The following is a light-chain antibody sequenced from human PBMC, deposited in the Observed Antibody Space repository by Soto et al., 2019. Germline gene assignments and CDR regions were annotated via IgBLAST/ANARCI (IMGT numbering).Light chain of an antibody. CDR2: RAS. V-gene: IGKV2-30*01. CDR3: MQGTRWPPT. Sequence: DVVMPQSPLSLPVTLGQPASISCRSSQSIVYSDGQAYLSWFQQRPGQSPRRLIDRASNRDSGVPDRFSGSGSGTDFTLQIDRVEAEDVGIYYCMQGTRWPPTFGPGTKVDIK. J-gene: IGKJ3*01. CDR1: QSIVYSDGQAY.